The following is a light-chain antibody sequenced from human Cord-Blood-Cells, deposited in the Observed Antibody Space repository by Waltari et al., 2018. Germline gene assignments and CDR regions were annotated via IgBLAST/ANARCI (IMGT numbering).Light chain of an antibody. V-gene: IGLV2-11*01. CDR1: SSDVGGYNY. CDR3: CSYAGSYTYV. J-gene: IGLJ1*01. Sequence: QSALTQPRSVSGSPGQSVTIPCTGTSSDVGGYNYVSWYQQHPGKAPKLMIYDVSKRPSGVPDRFSGSKSGNTASLTISGLQAEDEADYYCCSYAGSYTYVIGTGTKVTVL. CDR2: DVS.